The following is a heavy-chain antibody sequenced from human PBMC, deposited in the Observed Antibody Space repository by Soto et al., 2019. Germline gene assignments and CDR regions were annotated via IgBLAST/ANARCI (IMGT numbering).Heavy chain of an antibody. CDR3: TAGKLYPSLDFDY. D-gene: IGHD2-8*01. J-gene: IGHJ4*02. CDR2: IYESGRT. Sequence: SETLSLTCIVSGASISTGGYSWSWIRQPPGKGPEWIGYIYESGRTYYKPSLKSRASISMDKSRNQFSVRLTSVTAADTAVYYCTAGKLYPSLDFDYWGQGTLVTVSS. V-gene: IGHV4-30-2*01. CDR1: GASISTGGYS.